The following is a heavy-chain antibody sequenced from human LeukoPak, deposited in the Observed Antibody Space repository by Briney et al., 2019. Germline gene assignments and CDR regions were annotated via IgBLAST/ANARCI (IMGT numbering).Heavy chain of an antibody. D-gene: IGHD1-26*01. V-gene: IGHV4-59*01. CDR1: GGSISSFY. J-gene: IGHJ4*02. Sequence: SETLSLTCTVSGGSISSFYWNWIRQPPGKGLEWIGYIYHSESTNYNPSLEGRVTISADTFKNQFSLKLSSVTAADTAVYYCARGTSYSGATFLYWGQGTLVTVSS. CDR3: ARGTSYSGATFLY. CDR2: IYHSEST.